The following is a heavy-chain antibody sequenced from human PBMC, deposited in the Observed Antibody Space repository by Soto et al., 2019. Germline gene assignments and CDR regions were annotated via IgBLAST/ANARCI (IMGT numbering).Heavy chain of an antibody. D-gene: IGHD3-22*01. CDR1: GVTFSSYG. CDR2: ISYDGSNK. Sequence: XGSLRLSCSASGVTFSSYGMHWVRQAPGKGLDWVAVISYDGSNKYYADSVKGRFTISRDNSKNTLYLQMNSLRAEDTAVYYCAKDGGYYDSSGYSIDYWGQGTLVTVSS. CDR3: AKDGGYYDSSGYSIDY. J-gene: IGHJ4*02. V-gene: IGHV3-30*18.